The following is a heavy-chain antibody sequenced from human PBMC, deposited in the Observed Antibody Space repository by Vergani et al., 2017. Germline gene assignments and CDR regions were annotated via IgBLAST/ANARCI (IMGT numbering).Heavy chain of an antibody. CDR1: GYSISSGYY. CDR3: ARANYYVAYFDY. CDR2: IYHSGST. J-gene: IGHJ4*02. D-gene: IGHD3-10*02. Sequence: QVQLQESGPGLVKPSETLSLTCAVSGYSISSGYYWGWIRQPPGQGLEWSGSIYHSGSTYYNPSLKSRVTISVDTSKNQFSLTLSSVTAADTAVYYCARANYYVAYFDYWGQGTLVTVSS. V-gene: IGHV4-38-2*01.